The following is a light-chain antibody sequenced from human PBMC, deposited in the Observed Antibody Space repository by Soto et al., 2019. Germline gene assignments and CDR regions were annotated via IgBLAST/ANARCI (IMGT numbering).Light chain of an antibody. Sequence: SYELTQPPSVSVAPGQTASITCGGNIIGSKSVHWYQQKPGQAPVLVVSDDTNRPSGIPERFSGSTSGNTATLTISRVEDGDEADYYCQVWDFTSDNLYVFGTGTKLTVL. CDR1: IIGSKS. CDR2: DDT. V-gene: IGLV3-21*02. J-gene: IGLJ1*01. CDR3: QVWDFTSDNLYV.